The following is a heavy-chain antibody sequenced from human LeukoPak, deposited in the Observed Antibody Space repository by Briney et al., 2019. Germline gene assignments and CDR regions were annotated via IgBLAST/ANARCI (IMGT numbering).Heavy chain of an antibody. CDR3: ARAKACSSTSCYTDYFDY. D-gene: IGHD2-2*02. Sequence: ASVKVSCKASGYTFTSYGISWVRQAPGQGFEWMGWISAYNGNTNYAQKLQGRVTMTTDTSTSTAYMELRSLRSDDTAVYYCARAKACSSTSCYTDYFDYWGQGTLVTVSS. CDR1: GYTFTSYG. J-gene: IGHJ4*02. CDR2: ISAYNGNT. V-gene: IGHV1-18*01.